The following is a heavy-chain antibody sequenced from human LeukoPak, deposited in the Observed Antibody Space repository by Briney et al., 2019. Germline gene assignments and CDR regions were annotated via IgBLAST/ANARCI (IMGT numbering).Heavy chain of an antibody. CDR1: GYTFTSYG. CDR2: ISAYNGNT. V-gene: IGHV1-18*01. J-gene: IGHJ4*02. CDR3: ARDRGYDSSGYKYYFDY. Sequence: ASVKVSCKASGYTFTSYGISWVRQASGQGLEWMGWISAYNGNTNYAQKLQGRVTMTTDTSTSTAYMELRSLRSDDTAVYYCARDRGYDSSGYKYYFDYWGQGTLVTVSS. D-gene: IGHD3-22*01.